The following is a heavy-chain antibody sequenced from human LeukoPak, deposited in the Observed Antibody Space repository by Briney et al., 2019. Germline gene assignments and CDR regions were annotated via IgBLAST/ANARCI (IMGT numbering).Heavy chain of an antibody. D-gene: IGHD3-3*01. J-gene: IGHJ6*02. V-gene: IGHV3-30*03. CDR3: ARGTDTKPFWSGYWVDV. CDR2: ISYDESNK. Sequence: PGRPLRLSCAASGFTFSSSAMHWVRQAPGKGLEWVAVISYDESNKYYGVDVKGRFTISRDNSKNTLYLQMSSLRAEDTAVHYCARGTDTKPFWSGYWVDVWGQGTTVTVSS. CDR1: GFTFSSSA.